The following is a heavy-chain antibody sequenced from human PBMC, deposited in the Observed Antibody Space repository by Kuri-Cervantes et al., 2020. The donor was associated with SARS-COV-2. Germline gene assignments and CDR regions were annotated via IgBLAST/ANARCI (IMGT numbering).Heavy chain of an antibody. V-gene: IGHV6-1*01. Sequence: SQTLSLTCAISGDSVSSNSAAWNWIRQSPSRGLEWLGRTYYRSKWYNDYAVSVKSRITINPDTSKNQFSLKLSSVTAADTAVYYCARGPRYSSSWYQTLDYWGQGTLVTVSS. CDR1: GDSVSSNSAA. CDR2: TYYRSKWYN. D-gene: IGHD6-13*01. CDR3: ARGPRYSSSWYQTLDY. J-gene: IGHJ4*02.